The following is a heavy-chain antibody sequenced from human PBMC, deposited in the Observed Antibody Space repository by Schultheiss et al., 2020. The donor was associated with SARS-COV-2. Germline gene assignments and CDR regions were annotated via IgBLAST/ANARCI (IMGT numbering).Heavy chain of an antibody. V-gene: IGHV4-59*08. D-gene: IGHD1-7*01. J-gene: IGHJ4*02. CDR1: GGSISSYY. CDR2: IYYSGST. CDR3: ASNNWNSPYYFDY. Sequence: SQTLSLTCTVSGGSISSYYWSWIRQPPGKGLEWIGYIYYSGSTNYNPSLKSRVTISVDTSKNQFSLKLRSVTAADTAVYYCASNNWNSPYYFDYWGQGTLVTVSS.